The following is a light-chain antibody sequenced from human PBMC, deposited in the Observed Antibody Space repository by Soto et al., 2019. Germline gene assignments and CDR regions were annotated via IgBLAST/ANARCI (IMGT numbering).Light chain of an antibody. CDR1: SSDVGGYNY. V-gene: IGLV2-14*01. CDR2: EVR. J-gene: IGLJ1*01. Sequence: QSVLTQPGSVSGSPGQSITISCTGTSSDVGGYNYVSWYQHHPGKAPKLMIFEVRNRPSGVSNRFSGSKSGNTASLTISGLQAEDEADYYGSSYTTSDTYVFGPGTKLTVL. CDR3: SSYTTSDTYV.